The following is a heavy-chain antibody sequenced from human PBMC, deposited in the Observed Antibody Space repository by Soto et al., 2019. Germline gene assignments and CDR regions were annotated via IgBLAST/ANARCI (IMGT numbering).Heavy chain of an antibody. CDR3: AREGRGYGDYVSYYYYGMDV. CDR2: IYYSGST. V-gene: IGHV4-59*01. D-gene: IGHD4-17*01. Sequence: KASETLSLTCTVSGGSISSYYWSWIRQPPGKGLEWIGYIYYSGSTNYNPSLKSRVTISVDTSKNQFSLKLSSVTAADTAVYYCAREGRGYGDYVSYYYYGMDVWGQGTTVTVS. J-gene: IGHJ6*02. CDR1: GGSISSYY.